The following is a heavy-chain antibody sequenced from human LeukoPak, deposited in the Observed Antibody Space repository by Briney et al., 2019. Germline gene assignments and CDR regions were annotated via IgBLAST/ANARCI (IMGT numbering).Heavy chain of an antibody. CDR3: ARYPGIAVAGTYYYYGMDV. D-gene: IGHD6-19*01. CDR2: IYYSGST. CDR1: GGSISSYY. J-gene: IGHJ6*02. V-gene: IGHV4-59*01. Sequence: PSETLSLTCTVSGGSISSYYWSWIRQLPGKGLEWIGYIYYSGSTNYNPSLKSRVTISVDTSKNQFSLKLSSVTAADTAVYYCARYPGIAVAGTYYYYGMDVWGQGTTVTVSS.